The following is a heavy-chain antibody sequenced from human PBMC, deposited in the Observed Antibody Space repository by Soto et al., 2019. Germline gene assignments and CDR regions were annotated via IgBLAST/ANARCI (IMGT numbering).Heavy chain of an antibody. CDR1: GGSFSGYY. J-gene: IGHJ6*02. D-gene: IGHD3-3*01. CDR3: ARDLDYDFWSGYPVYYYGMDV. V-gene: IGHV4-34*01. Sequence: PSETLSLTCAVYGGSFSGYYWSWIRQPPGKGLEWIGEINHSGSTNYNPSLKSRVTISVDTSKNQISLKMSSVTAADTAVYYCARDLDYDFWSGYPVYYYGMDVWGQGTTVTVSS. CDR2: INHSGST.